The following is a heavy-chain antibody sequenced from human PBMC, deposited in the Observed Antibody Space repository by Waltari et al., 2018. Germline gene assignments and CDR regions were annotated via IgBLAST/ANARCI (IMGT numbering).Heavy chain of an antibody. J-gene: IGHJ4*02. CDR3: ASSLYGDYTQIWGRVFDY. CDR1: GVTFRSYA. V-gene: IGHV3-23*01. D-gene: IGHD4-17*01. CDR2: ISGSGGST. Sequence: VQLLESGGGLVQSGGSLRLSCTASGVTFRSYAMNWVRQAPGKGVEWVSVISGSGGSTDYADSVKGRFTISRDNSKNTLYLQMNNLRVEDTAVYYCASSLYGDYTQIWGRVFDYWGQGTLVTVSS.